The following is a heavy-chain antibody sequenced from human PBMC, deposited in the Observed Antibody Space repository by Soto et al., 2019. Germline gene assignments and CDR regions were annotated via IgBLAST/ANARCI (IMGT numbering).Heavy chain of an antibody. J-gene: IGHJ4*02. CDR3: AKDRDYYGSGNDY. Sequence: PGGSLRLSCAASGFTFDDYAMHWVRQAPGKGLEWVSGISWNSGSIGYADSVKGRFTISRDNAKNSLYLQMNSLRAEDTALYYCAKDRDYYGSGNDYWGQGT. CDR2: ISWNSGSI. V-gene: IGHV3-9*01. CDR1: GFTFDDYA. D-gene: IGHD3-10*01.